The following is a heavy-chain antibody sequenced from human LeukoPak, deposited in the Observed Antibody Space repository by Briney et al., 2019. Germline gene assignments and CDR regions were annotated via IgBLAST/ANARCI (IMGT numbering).Heavy chain of an antibody. Sequence: GGSLRLSCAASGFTFHDDAVHWVRQTRGKGREWLSVISGDGGQAYYAESVKGRFTISRDNSIKSLYLHMNGLRTEDTALYYCPLEPLGYCSSSSCPRWFDPRGQGTLVTVSS. V-gene: IGHV3-43*02. CDR2: ISGDGGQA. CDR1: GFTFHDDA. D-gene: IGHD2-2*01. J-gene: IGHJ5*02. CDR3: PLEPLGYCSSSSCPRWFDP.